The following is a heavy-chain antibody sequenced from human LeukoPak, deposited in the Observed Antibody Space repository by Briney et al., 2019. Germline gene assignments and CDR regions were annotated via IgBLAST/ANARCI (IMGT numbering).Heavy chain of an antibody. D-gene: IGHD3-22*01. Sequence: ASVKVSCKASGYTFSSYYMHWVRQAPGQGLEWMGIINPSGGGTNYAQKFQGRVTMTRDTSISTAYMELSRLRSDDTAVYYCARSGDSSGYYSGIPYWGQGTLVTVSS. J-gene: IGHJ4*02. CDR1: GYTFSSYY. CDR3: ARSGDSSGYYSGIPY. CDR2: INPSGGGT. V-gene: IGHV1-2*02.